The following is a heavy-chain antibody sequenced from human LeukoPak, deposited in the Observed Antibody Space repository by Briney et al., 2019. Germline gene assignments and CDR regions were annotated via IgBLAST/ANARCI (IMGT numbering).Heavy chain of an antibody. J-gene: IGHJ4*02. D-gene: IGHD5-24*01. CDR1: GFTLSSYA. CDR2: FSGSGGST. V-gene: IGHV3-23*01. Sequence: PGGSLRLSCAASGFTLSSYAMSWVRQAPGKGLEWVSSFSGSGGSTYYADSVKGRFTISRDNSKNALYLQMISLRAEDTAVYYCAKSGYNRFDYWGQGTLVTVSS. CDR3: AKSGYNRFDY.